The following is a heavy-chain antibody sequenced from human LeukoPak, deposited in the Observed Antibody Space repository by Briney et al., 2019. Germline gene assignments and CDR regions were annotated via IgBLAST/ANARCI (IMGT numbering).Heavy chain of an antibody. V-gene: IGHV4-61*08. D-gene: IGHD3-10*01. J-gene: IGHJ4*02. CDR2: MSQSGST. CDR3: AREDGSGSYYSFPY. Sequence: PSETLSLTCTVSGGSISSGGYYWTWIRQPPGKGLEWIGYMSQSGSTNYNPSLKSRVTISVDKSKNQFSLKLSSVTAADTAVYYCAREDGSGSYYSFPYWGQGTLVTVSS. CDR1: GGSISSGGYY.